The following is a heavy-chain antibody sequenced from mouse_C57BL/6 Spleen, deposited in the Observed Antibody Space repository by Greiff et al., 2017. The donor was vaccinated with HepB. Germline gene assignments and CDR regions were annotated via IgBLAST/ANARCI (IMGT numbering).Heavy chain of an antibody. CDR1: GYSITSGYY. J-gene: IGHJ1*03. Sequence: EVQLQESGPGLVKPSQSLSLTCSVTGYSITSGYYWNWIRQFPGNKLEWMGYISYDGSNNYNPSLKNRISITRDTSKNQFFLKLNSVTTEDTATYYCARIPLVSSYWYFDVWGTGTTVTVSS. CDR2: ISYDGSN. V-gene: IGHV3-6*01. CDR3: ARIPLVSSYWYFDV. D-gene: IGHD1-1*01.